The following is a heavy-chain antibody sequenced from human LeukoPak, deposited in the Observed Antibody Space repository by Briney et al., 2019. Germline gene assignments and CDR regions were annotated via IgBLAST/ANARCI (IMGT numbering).Heavy chain of an antibody. CDR2: IYYSGST. CDR3: ARRRQGYFDY. V-gene: IGHV4-39*01. Sequence: PSETLSLTCTVSGGSISSSSYYWGWIRQPPGKGLEWIGSIYYSGSTYYNPSLKSRVTISVDTSKNQFSLKLSSVTAADTAVYYCARRRQGYFDYWGQGTLVTVSS. CDR1: GGSISSSSYY. J-gene: IGHJ4*02. D-gene: IGHD6-6*01.